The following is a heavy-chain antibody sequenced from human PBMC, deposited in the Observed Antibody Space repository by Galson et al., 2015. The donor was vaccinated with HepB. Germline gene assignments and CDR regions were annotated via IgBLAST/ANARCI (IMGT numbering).Heavy chain of an antibody. V-gene: IGHV1-18*01. Sequence: SVKVSCKASGYSFSNYGLSWIRQAPGPGLEWMGWFSGYHASTNYAPKFQGRVTMTADATTGTAYLELRNLRSDDTAVYYCARDSRLELRLNNYFSYGMDVWGQGSAVTVSS. CDR3: ARDSRLELRLNNYFSYGMDV. CDR1: GYSFSNYG. D-gene: IGHD1-7*01. CDR2: FSGYHAST. J-gene: IGHJ6*02.